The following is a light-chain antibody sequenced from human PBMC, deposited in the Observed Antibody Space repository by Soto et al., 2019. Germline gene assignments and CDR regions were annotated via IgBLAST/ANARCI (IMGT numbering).Light chain of an antibody. Sequence: DIVRTQSPDSLAVSLGERATMNCKSSQSILSSSNNKNYLGWYQKKPGQPPKLLIYWASTRESGVPDRLSGSGSGTDFTLTISSLQAEDVAVYYCQQYYGTPITFGGGTKVEIK. J-gene: IGKJ4*01. CDR1: QSILSSSNNKNY. CDR2: WAS. V-gene: IGKV4-1*01. CDR3: QQYYGTPIT.